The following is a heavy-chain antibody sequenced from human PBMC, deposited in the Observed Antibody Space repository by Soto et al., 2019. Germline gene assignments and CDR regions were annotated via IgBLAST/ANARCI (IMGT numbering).Heavy chain of an antibody. CDR1: GGTFSSNA. CDR3: ANYDSSGYYYGYYYGMDV. V-gene: IGHV1-69*13. J-gene: IGHJ6*02. D-gene: IGHD3-22*01. Sequence: SVKVSCKASGGTFSSNAISWVRQAPGQGLEWMGGIIPIFGTANYAQKFQGRVTITADESTSTAYMELSSLRSEDTAVYYCANYDSSGYYYGYYYGMDVWGQGTTVTVSS. CDR2: IIPIFGTA.